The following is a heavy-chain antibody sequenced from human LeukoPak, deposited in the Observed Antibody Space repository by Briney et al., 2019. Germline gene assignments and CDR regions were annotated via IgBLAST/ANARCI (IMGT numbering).Heavy chain of an antibody. CDR3: ARKASNSYSGSWTAYDYYGMDV. V-gene: IGHV3-23*01. CDR1: GFTFSSYA. D-gene: IGHD6-13*01. Sequence: PGGSLRLSCAASGFTFSSYAMSWVRQAPGEGLEWVSAISGSGGSTYYADSVKGRFTISRDNSKNTLYLQMNSLRAEDTAVYYCARKASNSYSGSWTAYDYYGMDVWGQGTTVTVSS. CDR2: ISGSGGST. J-gene: IGHJ6*02.